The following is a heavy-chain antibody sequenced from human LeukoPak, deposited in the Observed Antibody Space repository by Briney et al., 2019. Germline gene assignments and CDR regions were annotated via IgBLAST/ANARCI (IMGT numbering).Heavy chain of an antibody. V-gene: IGHV3-30*02. J-gene: IGHJ4*02. D-gene: IGHD6-19*01. CDR1: GFTFSSYG. CDR3: AKDLLSGWATFDY. CDR2: IRYDGSNK. Sequence: PGGSLRLSCAASGFTFSSYGMHWVRQAPGKGLEWVAFIRYDGSNKYYTDSVKGRFTISRDNSKNTLYLQMNSLRAEDTAMYYCAKDLLSGWATFDYWGQGTLVTVSS.